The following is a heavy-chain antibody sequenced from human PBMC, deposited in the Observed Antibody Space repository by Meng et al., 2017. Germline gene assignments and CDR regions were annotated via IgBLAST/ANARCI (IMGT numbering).Heavy chain of an antibody. CDR2: ISSSSSYI. D-gene: IGHD3-10*02. V-gene: IGHV3-21*01. J-gene: IGHJ4*02. CDR3: ARGGFVRVAGTTDY. Sequence: GESLKISCAASGFTFSSYSMNWVRQAPGKGLEWVSSISSSSSYIYYADSVKGRFTISRDNAKNSLDRQMNSLRAEDTDVYYCARGGFVRVAGTTDYWGQGTLVTVSS. CDR1: GFTFSSYS.